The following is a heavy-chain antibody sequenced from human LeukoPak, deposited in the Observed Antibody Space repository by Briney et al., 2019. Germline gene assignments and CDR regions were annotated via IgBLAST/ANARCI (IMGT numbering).Heavy chain of an antibody. Sequence: SQPLSLPCAISGDSVSINSAAWPWIRQSPSGGLEWLGRTYYRSKWYNDYEVSVKSRITINPDTSKSQFSLQLNSVTPEDTAVYYCARQPDSSGYYYDCYFDYWGQGTLVTVSS. D-gene: IGHD3-22*01. CDR2: TYYRSKWYN. CDR3: ARQPDSSGYYYDCYFDY. J-gene: IGHJ4*02. CDR1: GDSVSINSAA. V-gene: IGHV6-1*01.